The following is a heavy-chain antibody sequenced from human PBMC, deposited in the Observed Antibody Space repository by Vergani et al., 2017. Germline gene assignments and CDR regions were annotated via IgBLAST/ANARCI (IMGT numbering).Heavy chain of an antibody. Sequence: QVQLQESGPGLVKPSQTLSLTCTVSGGSISSGDYYWSWIRQPPGKGLEWIGYIYYSGSTYYNPSLKSRVTISVDTSISTAYLQWSSLKASDTAMYYCARQSLYCSSTSCYFGAFDIWGQGTMVTVSS. J-gene: IGHJ3*02. CDR1: GGSISSGDYY. D-gene: IGHD2-2*01. CDR3: ARQSLYCSSTSCYFGAFDI. CDR2: IYYSGST. V-gene: IGHV4-30-4*08.